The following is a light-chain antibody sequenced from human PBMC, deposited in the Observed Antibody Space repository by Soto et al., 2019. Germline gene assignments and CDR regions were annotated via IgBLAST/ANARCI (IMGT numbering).Light chain of an antibody. CDR2: GAS. CDR1: QSVSSTF. Sequence: EFVLTQSPGTLSLSPGERATLSCRASQSVSSTFLAWYQQKPGQPPRLLIYGASTRGTGIPDRFSGSGSGIDFTLTISRLEPEDFAVYYCQHYGSSPPLTFGGGTKVEIK. V-gene: IGKV3-20*01. J-gene: IGKJ4*01. CDR3: QHYGSSPPLT.